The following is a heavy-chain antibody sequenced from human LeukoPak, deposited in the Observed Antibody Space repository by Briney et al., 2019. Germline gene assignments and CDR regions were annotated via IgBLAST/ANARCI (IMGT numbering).Heavy chain of an antibody. CDR2: IWYDGSNK. CDR1: GFTFSSYG. J-gene: IGHJ6*02. V-gene: IGHV3-30*19. D-gene: IGHD3-22*01. Sequence: GRSLRLSCAASGFTFSSYGMHWVRQAPGKGLEWVAVIWYDGSNKYYADSVKGRFTISRDNSKNTLYLQMNSLRAEDTAVYYCARVRITMIVVAPLYGMDVWGQGTTVTVSS. CDR3: ARVRITMIVVAPLYGMDV.